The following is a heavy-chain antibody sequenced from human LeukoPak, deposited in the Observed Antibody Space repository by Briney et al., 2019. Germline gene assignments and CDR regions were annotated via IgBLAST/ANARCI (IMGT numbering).Heavy chain of an antibody. CDR2: IKPDGSDK. J-gene: IGHJ4*02. V-gene: IGHV3-7*01. D-gene: IGHD3-9*01. CDR1: GFTFSTYW. CDR3: AIRYSGY. Sequence: PGGSLRLSCVGSGFTFSTYWMTWVRQAPGKGLEWVANIKPDGSDKYFVDSVKGRFTISRDNSQNSLYLRMNSLRAEDTAVYYCAIRYSGYWGQGTLVTVSS.